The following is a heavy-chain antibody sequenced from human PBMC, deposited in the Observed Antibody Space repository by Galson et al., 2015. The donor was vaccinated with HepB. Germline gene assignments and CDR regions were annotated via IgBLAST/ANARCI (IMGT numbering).Heavy chain of an antibody. D-gene: IGHD1-26*01. J-gene: IGHJ4*02. CDR3: ARGSGSPSPAGWDN. V-gene: IGHV3-33*01. CDR1: GFTFRNYD. CDR2: IWYDGSNK. Sequence: SLRLSCAASGFTFRNYDMHWVRQAPGKGLEWVAVIWYDGSNKYYADSVGGRFAISRDNSKNTLYLQMNSLRGEGTAAYYCARGSGSPSPAGWDNWGRGTLVTVSS.